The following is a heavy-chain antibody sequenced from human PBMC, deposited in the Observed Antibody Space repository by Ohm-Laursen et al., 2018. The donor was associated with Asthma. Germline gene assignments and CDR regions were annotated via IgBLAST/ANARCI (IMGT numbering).Heavy chain of an antibody. D-gene: IGHD5-12*01. CDR3: GRGGYSSYDTIAAAED. CDR1: GFTFSNYA. J-gene: IGHJ4*02. V-gene: IGHV3-30-3*01. CDR2: ISYDGSNK. Sequence: SLRLSCAASGFTFSNYAMHWVRQAPGKGLEWVAVISYDGSNKYYADSVKGRFTISRDNSKNTLYLQMNTLRTEDTAVYYCGRGGYSSYDTIAAAEDWGQGTLVTVSS.